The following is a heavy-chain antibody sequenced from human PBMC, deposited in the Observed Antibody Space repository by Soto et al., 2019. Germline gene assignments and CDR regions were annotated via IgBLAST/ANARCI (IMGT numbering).Heavy chain of an antibody. Sequence: QLQLQESGPGLVKPSETLSLTCTVSGDSVTISDYYWGWIRQPPGKGLAWIGSIHYSGSTYYNPSLKRRVTISGDTSKKQFSLKLTSVTAADAAVYYCAAHDSGGHYAEYWGQGTLVTVSA. J-gene: IGHJ4*02. D-gene: IGHD3-22*01. CDR3: AAHDSGGHYAEY. V-gene: IGHV4-39*01. CDR2: IHYSGST. CDR1: GDSVTISDYY.